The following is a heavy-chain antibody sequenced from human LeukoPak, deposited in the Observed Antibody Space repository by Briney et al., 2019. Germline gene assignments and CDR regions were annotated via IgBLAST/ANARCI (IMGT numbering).Heavy chain of an antibody. CDR2: ISGSGGST. CDR3: ARVLVSTYSSSDKYTNYYYYYGMDV. V-gene: IGHV3-23*01. J-gene: IGHJ6*02. CDR1: GFTFSNYA. D-gene: IGHD6-6*01. Sequence: GGSLRLSCAASGFTFSNYAMSWVRQAPGKGLEWVSDISGSGGSTYYADSVKGRFTVSRDNSNNTLSLQMNSLRAEDTAVYYCARVLVSTYSSSDKYTNYYYYYGMDVWGQGTTVTVSS.